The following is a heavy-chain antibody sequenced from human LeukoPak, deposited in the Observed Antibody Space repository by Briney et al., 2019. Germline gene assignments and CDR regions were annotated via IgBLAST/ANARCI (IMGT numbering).Heavy chain of an antibody. CDR3: ARLTHSYYSDTSGYYPYYYMDV. V-gene: IGHV4-39*02. Sequence: PSETLSLTCTVSGGSISSSDYYWGWIRQSPGKGLEWIGRISYSGSTYYNPSLKSRVTISVDTSKNHFSLRLSSVTAADTAVYYCARLTHSYYSDTSGYYPYYYMDVWGKGSKVAVSS. CDR2: ISYSGST. J-gene: IGHJ6*03. D-gene: IGHD3-22*01. CDR1: GGSISSSDYY.